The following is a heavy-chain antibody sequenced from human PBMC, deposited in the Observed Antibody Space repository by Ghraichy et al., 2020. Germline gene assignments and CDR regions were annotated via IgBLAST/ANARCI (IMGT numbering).Heavy chain of an antibody. D-gene: IGHD2-8*01. CDR1: GGSISSSSYY. V-gene: IGHV4-39*01. Sequence: SETLSLTCTVSGGSISSSSYYWGWIRQPPGKGLEWIGSIYYSGSTYYNPSLKSRVTISVDTSKNQFSLKLSSVTAADTAVYYCAGYSYCTNGVCAAPFDYWGQGTLVTVSS. CDR2: IYYSGST. CDR3: AGYSYCTNGVCAAPFDY. J-gene: IGHJ4*02.